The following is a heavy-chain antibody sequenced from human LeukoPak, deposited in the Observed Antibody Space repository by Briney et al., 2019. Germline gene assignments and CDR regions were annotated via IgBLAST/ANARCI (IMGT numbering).Heavy chain of an antibody. D-gene: IGHD5-18*01. CDR3: ARGRGYSSSGTFRYWYFDL. Sequence: PSETLSLTCAVYGGSFSGYYWSWIRQPPGKGLEWIGEINHSGSTNYNPSLKSRVTISVDTSKNQFSLELSSVTAADTAVYYCARGRGYSSSGTFRYWYFDLWGRGTLVTVSS. J-gene: IGHJ2*01. CDR2: INHSGST. CDR1: GGSFSGYY. V-gene: IGHV4-34*01.